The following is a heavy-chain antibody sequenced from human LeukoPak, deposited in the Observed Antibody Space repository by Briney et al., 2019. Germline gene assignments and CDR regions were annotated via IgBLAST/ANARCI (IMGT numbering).Heavy chain of an antibody. CDR1: GGSFSGYY. CDR2: INHSGST. V-gene: IGHV4-34*01. CDR3: ALHQEEGVVVVAADDAFDI. D-gene: IGHD2-15*01. Sequence: PSETLSLTCAVYGGSFSGYYWSWIRQPPGKGLEWIGEINHSGSTNYNPSLKSRVTISVDTSKNQFSLKLSSVTAADTAVYYCALHQEEGVVVVAADDAFDIWGQGTMVTGSS. J-gene: IGHJ3*02.